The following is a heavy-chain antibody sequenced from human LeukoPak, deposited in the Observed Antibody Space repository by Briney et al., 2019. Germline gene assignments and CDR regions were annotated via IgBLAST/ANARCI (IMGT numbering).Heavy chain of an antibody. Sequence: ASVKVSCKASGYTFTSYGISWVRQAPGQGLEWMGWINPNSGGTNYAQKFQGRVTMTRDTSISTAYMELSRLRSDDTAVYYCAGGDYPRDYWGQGTLVTVSS. CDR2: INPNSGGT. CDR1: GYTFTSYG. J-gene: IGHJ4*02. CDR3: AGGDYPRDY. D-gene: IGHD4-17*01. V-gene: IGHV1-2*02.